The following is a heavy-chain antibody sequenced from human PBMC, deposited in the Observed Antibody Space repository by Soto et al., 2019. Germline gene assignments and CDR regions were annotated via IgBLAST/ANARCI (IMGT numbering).Heavy chain of an antibody. J-gene: IGHJ5*02. Sequence: GGSLRLSCAASGFTVSSNYMSWVRQAPGKGLEWVSVIYSGGSTYYADSVKGRFTISRDNSKDTLYLQMNSLRAEDTAVYYCARVRDGYSSSWSPGGFDPWGQGTLVTVSS. CDR2: IYSGGST. CDR1: GFTVSSNY. D-gene: IGHD6-13*01. CDR3: ARVRDGYSSSWSPGGFDP. V-gene: IGHV3-66*01.